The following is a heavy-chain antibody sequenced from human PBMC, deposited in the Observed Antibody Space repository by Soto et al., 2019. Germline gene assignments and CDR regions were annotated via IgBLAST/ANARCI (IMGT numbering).Heavy chain of an antibody. CDR2: IIPVFQTA. D-gene: IGHD1-26*01. Sequence: QEQLVQSGAEVKKPGSSVKVSCKASGGLFSSYPISWVRQVPGQGLEWMGGIIPVFQTAYYTQRFQGRVTITADESTNTAYMELSSLRSEDTAIYYCARGVGPTYSYNYGMEVWGQGTTVTVSS. CDR3: ARGVGPTYSYNYGMEV. V-gene: IGHV1-69*01. J-gene: IGHJ6*02. CDR1: GGLFSSYP.